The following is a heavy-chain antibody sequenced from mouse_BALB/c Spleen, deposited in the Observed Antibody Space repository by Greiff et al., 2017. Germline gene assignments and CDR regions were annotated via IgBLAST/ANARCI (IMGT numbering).Heavy chain of an antibody. D-gene: IGHD1-1*01. V-gene: IGHV1S81*02. CDR1: GYTFTSYW. CDR3: ARTKGITTVVGYFDY. J-gene: IGHJ2*01. Sequence: QVQLQQPGAELVKPGASVKLSCKASGYTFTSYWMHWVKQRPGQGLEWIGEINPSNGRTNYNEKFKSKATLTVDKSSSTAYMQLSSLTSEDSAVYYCARTKGITTVVGYFDYWGQGTTLTVSS. CDR2: INPSNGRT.